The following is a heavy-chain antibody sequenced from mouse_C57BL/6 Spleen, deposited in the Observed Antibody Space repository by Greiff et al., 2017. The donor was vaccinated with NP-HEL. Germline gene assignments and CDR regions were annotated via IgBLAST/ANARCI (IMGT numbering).Heavy chain of an antibody. D-gene: IGHD1-1*01. J-gene: IGHJ4*01. V-gene: IGHV1-69*01. CDR2: IDPSDSDT. Sequence: VQLQQPGAELVMPGASVKLSCKASGYTFTSYWMHWVKQRPGQGLEWIGEIDPSDSDTNYNQKFKGKSTLTVDKSSSTAYMQLSSLTSEDSAVYECERHPRTVGYAMDYWGQGTSVTVSS. CDR3: ERHPRTVGYAMDY. CDR1: GYTFTSYW.